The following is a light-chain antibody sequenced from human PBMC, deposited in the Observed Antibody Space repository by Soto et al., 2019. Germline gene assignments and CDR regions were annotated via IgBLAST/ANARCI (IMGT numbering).Light chain of an antibody. CDR3: QQYDNWPPCT. Sequence: EIVMTQSPATLSVSPGERVTLSCRASQSVSRFLAWYQQRPGQAPRLLIYDTSTRASGVPARLSGSGSRTEVSLTINSLQSEDFAVYYCQQYDNWPPCTFGQGTKLEVK. V-gene: IGKV3-15*01. CDR2: DTS. J-gene: IGKJ2*02. CDR1: QSVSRF.